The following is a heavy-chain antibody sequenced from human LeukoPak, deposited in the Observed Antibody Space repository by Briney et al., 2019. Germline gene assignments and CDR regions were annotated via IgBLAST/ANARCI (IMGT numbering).Heavy chain of an antibody. V-gene: IGHV3-21*01. CDR3: AKDPYYLGVVIPAAVDP. D-gene: IGHD2-2*01. CDR1: GFTFSSYN. J-gene: IGHJ5*02. Sequence: GGSLRLSCAASGFTFSSYNMNWVRQAPGKGLEWVSSISSSSSYIYYADSVKGRFTISRDNAKNSLYLQMNSLRAEDTAVYYCAKDPYYLGVVIPAAVDPWGQGTLVTVSS. CDR2: ISSSSSYI.